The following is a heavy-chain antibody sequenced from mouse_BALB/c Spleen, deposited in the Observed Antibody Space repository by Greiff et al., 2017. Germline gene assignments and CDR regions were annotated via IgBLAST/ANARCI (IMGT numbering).Heavy chain of an antibody. Sequence: EVKLMESGGGLVKPGGSLKLSCAASGFTFSSYTMSWVRQTPEKRLEWVATISSGGSYTYYPDSVKGRFTISRDNAKNTLYLQMSSLKSEDTAMYYCTRDHASEVYFDVWGAVTTVTVSS. CDR3: TRDHASEVYFDV. CDR1: GFTFSSYT. D-gene: IGHD6-1*01. V-gene: IGHV5-6-4*01. CDR2: ISSGGSYT. J-gene: IGHJ1*01.